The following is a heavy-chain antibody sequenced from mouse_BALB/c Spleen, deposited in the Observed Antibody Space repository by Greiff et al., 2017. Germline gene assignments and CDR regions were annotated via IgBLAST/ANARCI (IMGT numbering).Heavy chain of an antibody. V-gene: IGHV5-9-3*01. CDR2: ISSGGSYT. D-gene: IGHD2-1*01. CDR3: ARKGGNYAWFAY. Sequence: EVQRVESGGGLVKPGGPLKLSCAASGFTFSSYAMSWVRQTPEKRLEWVATISSGGSYTYYPDSVKGRFTISRDNAKNTLYLQMSSLRSEDTAMYYCARKGGNYAWFAYWGQGTLVTVSA. CDR1: GFTFSSYA. J-gene: IGHJ3*01.